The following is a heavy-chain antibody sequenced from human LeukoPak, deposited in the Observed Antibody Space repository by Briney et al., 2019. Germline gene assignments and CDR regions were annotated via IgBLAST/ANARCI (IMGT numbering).Heavy chain of an antibody. CDR1: GFTFSSYW. CDR2: IKQDGSEK. J-gene: IGHJ4*02. Sequence: GGSLRLSCAASGFTFSSYWMSWVRQAPGKGLEWVANIKQDGSEKYYVDSVKGRFTISRDNSKNTLYLQMNSLRAEDTAVYYCARDLPEWLVRFDYWGQGTLVTVSS. V-gene: IGHV3-7*01. CDR3: ARDLPEWLVRFDY. D-gene: IGHD6-19*01.